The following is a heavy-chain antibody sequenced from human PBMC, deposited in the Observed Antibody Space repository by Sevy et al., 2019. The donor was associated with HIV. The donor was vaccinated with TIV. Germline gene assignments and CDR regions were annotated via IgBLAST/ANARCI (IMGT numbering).Heavy chain of an antibody. J-gene: IGHJ4*02. V-gene: IGHV5-51*01. Sequence: GGSLRLSCKGSGYNFSGYWVGWVRQMPGKGLEWMGIIYPTDSHIIYSPSLQGQVTISVDKSITTAYLQWRSLKTSDTAMYYCARSSFYYDNSGFYPLDFWGQGTLVTVSS. CDR2: IYPTDSHI. CDR1: GYNFSGYW. D-gene: IGHD3-22*01. CDR3: ARSSFYYDNSGFYPLDF.